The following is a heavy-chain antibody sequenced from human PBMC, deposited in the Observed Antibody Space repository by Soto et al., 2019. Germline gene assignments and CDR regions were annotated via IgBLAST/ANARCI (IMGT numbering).Heavy chain of an antibody. V-gene: IGHV4-39*01. D-gene: IGHD6-13*01. CDR3: ARRERAAGTDWWFDP. CDR2: IYYSGST. J-gene: IGHJ5*02. Sequence: QLQLQESGPGLVKPSETLSLTCTVSGGSISSSSFHWGWIRQPPGKGLEWIGSIYYSGSTYYSPSHKRRVTMSVDPSKNQFSLKLSSVTAADTAVYYCARRERAAGTDWWFDPWGQGTLVTVSS. CDR1: GGSISSSSFH.